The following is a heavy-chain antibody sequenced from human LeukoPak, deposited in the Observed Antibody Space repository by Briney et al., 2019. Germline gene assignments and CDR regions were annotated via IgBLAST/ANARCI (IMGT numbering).Heavy chain of an antibody. J-gene: IGHJ4*02. CDR3: ARHRGIRDGSNWFDY. Sequence: PGESLKISCKGSGYTFTSYWIGWIRQMPGKGLEWMGIIYPGDSDTTYSPSFQGQVTMSADKSISTAYLQWSSLKASDTAMYYCARHRGIRDGSNWFDYWGQGTLVTVSS. D-gene: IGHD5-24*01. V-gene: IGHV5-51*01. CDR1: GYTFTSYW. CDR2: IYPGDSDT.